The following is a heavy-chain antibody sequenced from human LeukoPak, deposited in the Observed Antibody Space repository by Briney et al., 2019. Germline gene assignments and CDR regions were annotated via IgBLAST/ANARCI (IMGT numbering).Heavy chain of an antibody. Sequence: GGSLRLSCAASGFTFSSYGMSWVRQAPGKGLEWVSAISGSGGSTYYADSVKGRFTISRDNSKNTLHLQMNSLRAEDTAVYYCAIKNREGDYVWGSSHWGQGTLVTVSS. CDR3: AIKNREGDYVWGSSH. CDR1: GFTFSSYG. J-gene: IGHJ4*02. CDR2: ISGSGGST. D-gene: IGHD3-16*01. V-gene: IGHV3-23*01.